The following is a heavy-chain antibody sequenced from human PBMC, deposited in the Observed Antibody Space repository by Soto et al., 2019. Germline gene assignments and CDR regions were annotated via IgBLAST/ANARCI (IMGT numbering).Heavy chain of an antibody. CDR2: IYYTVRT. D-gene: IGHD2-2*01. Sequence: SAILSLTCPVSGVSISSSSYYRGWIRQPPAQAMELIGSIYYTVRTSYNPSLQSRATTAVDTAKNQFSTQHSTATAADPAVYYCARQPIVVVQAAQNWGDPWGQATLVTVS. V-gene: IGHV4-39*01. CDR1: GVSISSSSYY. CDR3: ARQPIVVVQAAQNWGDP. J-gene: IGHJ5*02.